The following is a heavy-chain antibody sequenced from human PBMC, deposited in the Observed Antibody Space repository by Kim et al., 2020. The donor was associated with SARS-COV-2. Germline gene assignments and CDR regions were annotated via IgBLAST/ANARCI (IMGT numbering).Heavy chain of an antibody. V-gene: IGHV4-31*03. J-gene: IGHJ5*02. CDR3: ARESSPYYYDSSGYHTA. Sequence: SETLSLTCTVSGGSISSGGYYWSWIRQHPGKGLEWIGYIYYSGSTYYNPSLKSRVTISVDTSKNQFSLKLSSVTAADTAVYYCARESSPYYYDSSGYHTAWGQGTLVTVSS. CDR2: IYYSGST. D-gene: IGHD3-22*01. CDR1: GGSISSGGYY.